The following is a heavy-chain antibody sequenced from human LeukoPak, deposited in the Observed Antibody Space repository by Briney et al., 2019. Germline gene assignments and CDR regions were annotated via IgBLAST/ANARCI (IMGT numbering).Heavy chain of an antibody. CDR1: GYSFTSYW. D-gene: IGHD6-13*01. J-gene: IGHJ4*02. CDR3: AKEGSWSSSDN. Sequence: GESLKISCKASGYSFTSYWIGWVRQMPGKGLEWMGIVYPREADTRYSPSFQGQVTISADKSISTAYLQWSSLKASATAMYFCAKEGSWSSSDNWGRGTLVTVSS. V-gene: IGHV5-51*03. CDR2: VYPREADT.